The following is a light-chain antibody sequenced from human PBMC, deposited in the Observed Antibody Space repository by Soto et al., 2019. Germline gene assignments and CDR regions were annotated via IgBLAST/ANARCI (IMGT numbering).Light chain of an antibody. CDR2: AAS. V-gene: IGKV1-39*01. CDR3: QHIYSIPIT. Sequence: DIQMTQSPSSLSASVGDRVTITCRASQSVSSDLNWYQQKAGKAPKLLIYAASSLQSGVPSRFSGSGSGTRFTLSISSLQPEDFATYYCQHIYSIPITFGQGTRLEI. CDR1: QSVSSD. J-gene: IGKJ5*01.